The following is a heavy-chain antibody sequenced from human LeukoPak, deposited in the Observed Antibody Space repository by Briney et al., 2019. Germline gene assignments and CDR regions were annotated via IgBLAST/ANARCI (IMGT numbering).Heavy chain of an antibody. CDR3: AREGFGVVIGDAFDI. CDR1: GFTFSSYS. Sequence: KSGGSLRLSCGASGFTFSSYSMNWVRQAPGKGLEWVSSISSSSSYIYYADSVKGRFTISRDNAKNSLYLQMNSLRAEDTAVYYCAREGFGVVIGDAFDIWGQGTMVTVSS. J-gene: IGHJ3*02. V-gene: IGHV3-21*01. D-gene: IGHD3-3*01. CDR2: ISSSSSYI.